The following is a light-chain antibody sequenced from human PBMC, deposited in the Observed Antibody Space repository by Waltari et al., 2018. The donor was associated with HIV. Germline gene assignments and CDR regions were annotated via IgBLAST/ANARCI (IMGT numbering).Light chain of an antibody. CDR1: SHNVGNQG. J-gene: IGLJ3*02. CDR2: SKN. CDR3: SAWDSSLGAWV. Sequence: QAGLTQPPSVSKDLRQTATLTCTGNSHNVGNQGATWLQHHQGHPPKLLSYSKNNRPSGISERFSASRSRNTASLTITGLQPEDEADYYCSAWDSSLGAWVFGGGTKLTVL. V-gene: IGLV10-54*04.